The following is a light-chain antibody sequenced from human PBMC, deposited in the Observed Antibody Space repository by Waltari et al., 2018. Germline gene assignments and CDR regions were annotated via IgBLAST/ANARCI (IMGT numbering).Light chain of an antibody. CDR1: SGSIASNY. CDR3: QSYDSGVI. Sequence: NFMLTQPHSVSESPGKTVTISCTRSSGSIASNYVQWYQQRPGSAPTTVIYEDNRRPSGVPDRFSGSIDSSSNSASLTISGLKTEDEADYYCQSYDSGVIFGGGTKLTVL. CDR2: EDN. J-gene: IGLJ2*01. V-gene: IGLV6-57*03.